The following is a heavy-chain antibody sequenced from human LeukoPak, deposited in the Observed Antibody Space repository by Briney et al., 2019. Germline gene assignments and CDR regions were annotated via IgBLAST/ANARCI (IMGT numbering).Heavy chain of an antibody. D-gene: IGHD6-13*01. CDR1: GFTFSSYW. CDR3: ARGWSSAFDI. J-gene: IGHJ3*02. Sequence: GGSLRLSCAASGFTFSSYWMSWVRQAPGKGLEWVASIKQDGSDKYHVDSVKGRITISRDNAKNSLYLQMNSLRAEDTAVYYCARGWSSAFDIWGQGTMVTVSS. V-gene: IGHV3-7*05. CDR2: IKQDGSDK.